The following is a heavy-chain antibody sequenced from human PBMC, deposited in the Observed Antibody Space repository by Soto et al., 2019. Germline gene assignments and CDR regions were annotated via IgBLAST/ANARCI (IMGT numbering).Heavy chain of an antibody. Sequence: QVQMVQSGAEVKEPGASVKVSCKASGYTFTSLDINWVRQATGQGLEWMGWMNPNNGITGYAQKFQSRVTMTRDTSISTAYMELSSLRSEDTAVYYCARGVNAGVDYWGQGTLVTVSS. J-gene: IGHJ4*02. CDR1: GYTFTSLD. D-gene: IGHD1-26*01. CDR2: MNPNNGIT. CDR3: ARGVNAGVDY. V-gene: IGHV1-8*01.